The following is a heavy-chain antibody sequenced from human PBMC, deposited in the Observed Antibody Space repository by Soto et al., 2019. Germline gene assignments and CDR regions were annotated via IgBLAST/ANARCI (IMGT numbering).Heavy chain of an antibody. V-gene: IGHV3-74*01. CDR3: ERGAFGSYYVDY. J-gene: IGHJ4*02. CDR2: IKGDETTS. Sequence: EVQVVESGGASVQPGGSLRLSCAASGFTFTSYWMHWVCQAPGKGLLWMSRIKGDETTSSYADSGKGRFTISRDNAKNTVYLQMNSLRAEDTAVYYCERGAFGSYYVDYWGQGTMVTVST. D-gene: IGHD3-10*01. CDR1: GFTFTSYW.